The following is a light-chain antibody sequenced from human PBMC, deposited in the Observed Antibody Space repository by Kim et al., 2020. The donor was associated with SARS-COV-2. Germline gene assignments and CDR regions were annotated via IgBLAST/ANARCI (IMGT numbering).Light chain of an antibody. CDR2: KDS. Sequence: SYELTQPPSVSVSPGQTARITCSGDALPKQYAYWYQQKPGQAPVLVIYKDSERPSGIPERFSGSSSGTTGTLTISGVQAEDEADYYCQSADSSGTHVFGGGTQLTVL. CDR3: QSADSSGTHV. J-gene: IGLJ3*02. CDR1: ALPKQY. V-gene: IGLV3-25*03.